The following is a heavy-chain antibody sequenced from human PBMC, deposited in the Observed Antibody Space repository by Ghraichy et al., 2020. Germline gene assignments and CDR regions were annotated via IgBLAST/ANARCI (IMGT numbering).Heavy chain of an antibody. Sequence: ASVKVSCKASGYTFTGYYLHWVRQAPGQGLEWMGRINPSTGGINYAQEFQCRVTMTRDTSISTAYMELTRLRFDDTAVYYCARVAATGYWGQGTLVTVSS. V-gene: IGHV1-2*06. D-gene: IGHD2-15*01. J-gene: IGHJ4*02. CDR2: INPSTGGI. CDR3: ARVAATGY. CDR1: GYTFTGYY.